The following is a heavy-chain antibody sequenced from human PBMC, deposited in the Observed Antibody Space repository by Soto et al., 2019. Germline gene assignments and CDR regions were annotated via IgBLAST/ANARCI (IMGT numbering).Heavy chain of an antibody. CDR1: GGSISSYY. CDR3: AREGIAAAGLRFDP. Sequence: SETLSLTCTVSGGSISSYYWSWIRQPPGKGLEWIGYIYYSGSTNYNPSLKSRVTISVDTSKNQFSLKLSSVTAADTAVYYCAREGIAAAGLRFDPWGQGTLVTVSS. CDR2: IYYSGST. V-gene: IGHV4-59*01. D-gene: IGHD6-13*01. J-gene: IGHJ5*02.